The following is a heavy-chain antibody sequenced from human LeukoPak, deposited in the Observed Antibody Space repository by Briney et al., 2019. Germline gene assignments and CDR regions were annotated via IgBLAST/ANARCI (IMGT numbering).Heavy chain of an antibody. D-gene: IGHD6-6*01. J-gene: IGHJ4*02. Sequence: GSLRLSCAASAFTFSDSCMQWVRQRPGKGPEGFSRTSKDGSDTVYADYAKGRLTASRDNARNTFYLELTNLRPDDTALYYCARGGYSGSYYRFSWGRGTLVTVA. CDR1: AFTFSDSC. V-gene: IGHV3-74*01. CDR3: ARGGYSGSYYRFS. CDR2: TSKDGSDT.